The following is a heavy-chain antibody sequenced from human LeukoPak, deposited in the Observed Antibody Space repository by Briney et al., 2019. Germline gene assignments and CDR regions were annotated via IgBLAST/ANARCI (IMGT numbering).Heavy chain of an antibody. V-gene: IGHV1-46*01. CDR2: INPSGGST. CDR3: ARDPSGGGSLGY. CDR1: GYTFTSYY. J-gene: IGHJ4*02. D-gene: IGHD1-26*01. Sequence: ASVKVSCKASGYTFTSYYMHWVRQAPGQGLEGMGIINPSGGSTSYAQKFQGRVTMTRDMSTSTVYMELSSLRSEDTAVYYCARDPSGGGSLGYWGQGTLVTVSS.